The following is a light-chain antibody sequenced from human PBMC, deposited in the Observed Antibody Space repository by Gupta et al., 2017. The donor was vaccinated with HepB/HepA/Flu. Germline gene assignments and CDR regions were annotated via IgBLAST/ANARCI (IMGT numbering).Light chain of an antibody. Sequence: SALTQPASVSGSPGPSITISCTGTSSDVSWYQQHPGKAPKLMIYAVSNRPARVSYRFSGSKSGDTASLTISGLQAEDEADYYCSSFTSTSSLAVFGGGTKLTVL. CDR3: SSFTSTSSLAV. J-gene: IGLJ3*02. V-gene: IGLV2-14*01. CDR1: SSDV. CDR2: AVS.